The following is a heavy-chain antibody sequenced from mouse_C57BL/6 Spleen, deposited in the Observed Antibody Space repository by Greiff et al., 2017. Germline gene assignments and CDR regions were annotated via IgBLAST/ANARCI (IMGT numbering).Heavy chain of an antibody. J-gene: IGHJ2*01. CDR1: GYTFTSYW. CDR3: ARDSSGHFDY. CDR2: IDPSDSEP. D-gene: IGHD3-2*02. Sequence: QVQLQQPGAELVRPGSSVKLSCKASGYTFTSYWMHWVKQRPIQGLEWIGNIDPSDSEPHYNQQFKDKATLTVDKSSSKASMQLSSLTSEDSAVYYCARDSSGHFDYWGQCTTLTVSS. V-gene: IGHV1-52*01.